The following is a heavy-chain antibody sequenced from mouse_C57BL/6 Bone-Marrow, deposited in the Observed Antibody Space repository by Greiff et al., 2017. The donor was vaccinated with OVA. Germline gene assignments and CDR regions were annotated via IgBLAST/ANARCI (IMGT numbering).Heavy chain of an antibody. D-gene: IGHD1-1*01. Sequence: VQLQQSGAELVKPGASVKLSCTASGFNIKDYYMHWVKQRTEQGLEWIGRIDPEDGETKYAPKFQGKATITADTSSNTVYLQLSSLTSEDTTVYYCARPYYDGSLYLAWFAYWGKGTPVTVSA. CDR2: IDPEDGET. V-gene: IGHV14-2*01. CDR3: ARPYYDGSLYLAWFAY. CDR1: GFNIKDYY. J-gene: IGHJ3*01.